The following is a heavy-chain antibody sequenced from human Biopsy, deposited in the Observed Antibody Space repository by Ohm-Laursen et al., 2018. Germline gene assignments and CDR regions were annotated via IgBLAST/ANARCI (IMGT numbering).Heavy chain of an antibody. CDR1: GHTFTGYY. Sequence: GASVKVSCKASGHTFTGYYVHWVRQAPGQGLEWMGWINAKTGDTNYAQKFQGRVTMTRDTSISTAYVDLSSLRSDDTAVYYCTRGGYYYDSLAYYYWFDPWGQGALVTVSS. J-gene: IGHJ5*02. CDR3: TRGGYYYDSLAYYYWFDP. CDR2: INAKTGDT. V-gene: IGHV1-2*02. D-gene: IGHD3-22*01.